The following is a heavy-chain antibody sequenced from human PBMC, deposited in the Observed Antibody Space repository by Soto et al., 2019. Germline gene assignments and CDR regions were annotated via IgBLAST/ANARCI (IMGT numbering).Heavy chain of an antibody. D-gene: IGHD2-15*01. CDR2: IYYSGST. Sequence: SETLSLTCTVSGGSISSYHWSWIRQPPGKGLEWIGYIYYSGSTNYNPSLKSRVTISVDTSKNQFSLKLSSVTAADTAVYYCARSQGPGYCSGGSCYDDAFDIWGQGTMVTVS. CDR1: GGSISSYH. V-gene: IGHV4-59*01. CDR3: ARSQGPGYCSGGSCYDDAFDI. J-gene: IGHJ3*02.